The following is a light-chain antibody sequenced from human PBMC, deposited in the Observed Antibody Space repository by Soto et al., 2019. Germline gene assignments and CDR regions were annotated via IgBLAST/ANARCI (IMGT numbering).Light chain of an antibody. V-gene: IGLV2-14*01. CDR2: EVS. J-gene: IGLJ2*01. CDR1: SRDVGGYNY. CDR3: SSYTSSSTKV. Sequence: QSALTQPASVSGSPGQSMTLSFTGTSRDVGGYNYVSWYQQHPGKAPTLMMYEVSNRPSGVSNRFSGSKSGNTASLTISGLQAEDEADYYCSSYTSSSTKVFGGGTQLTVL.